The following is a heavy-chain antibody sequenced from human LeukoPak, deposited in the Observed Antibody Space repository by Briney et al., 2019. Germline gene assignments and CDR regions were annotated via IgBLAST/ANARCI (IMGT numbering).Heavy chain of an antibody. J-gene: IGHJ6*03. V-gene: IGHV3-7*01. CDR1: RFTFGDYG. CDR3: ARDYYDILTGYYYYYMDV. Sequence: GGSLRLSCTAARFTFGDYGVSWVRQAPGKGLEWVANIKQDGSEKYYVDSVKGRFTISRDNAKNSLYLQMNSLRAEDTAVYYCARDYYDILTGYYYYYMDVWGKGTTVTISS. D-gene: IGHD3-9*01. CDR2: IKQDGSEK.